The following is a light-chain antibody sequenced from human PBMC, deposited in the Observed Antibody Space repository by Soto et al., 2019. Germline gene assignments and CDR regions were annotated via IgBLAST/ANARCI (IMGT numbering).Light chain of an antibody. CDR3: QQYSNWPPWT. V-gene: IGKV3-15*01. CDR1: QSLGGN. J-gene: IGKJ1*01. Sequence: EIVLTQSPGTLSLSPLDTATLSFMVSQSLGGNLAWYQQKPGQGPRLLIFRASSRATGVPARFSASGSGTEFTLTISGLQSEDFAIYYCQQYSNWPPWTFGPGTKVDIK. CDR2: RAS.